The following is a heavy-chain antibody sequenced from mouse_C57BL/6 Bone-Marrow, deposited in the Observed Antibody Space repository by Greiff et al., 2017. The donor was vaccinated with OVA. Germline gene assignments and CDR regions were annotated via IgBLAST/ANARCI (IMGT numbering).Heavy chain of an antibody. J-gene: IGHJ2*01. Sequence: DVKLVESGGGLVKPGGSLKLSCAASGFTFSSYAMSWVRQTPEKRLEWVATISDGGSYTYYPDNVKGRFTISRDNAKNNLYLQMSHLKSEDTAMYYCARDLYGNYLDYWGQGTTLTVSS. CDR3: ARDLYGNYLDY. D-gene: IGHD2-1*01. CDR1: GFTFSSYA. V-gene: IGHV5-4*01. CDR2: ISDGGSYT.